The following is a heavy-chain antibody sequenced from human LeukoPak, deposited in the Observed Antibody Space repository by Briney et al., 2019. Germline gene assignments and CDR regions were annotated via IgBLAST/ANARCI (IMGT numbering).Heavy chain of an antibody. CDR3: ARDHDVAYNDYYDSSGPTWVDY. CDR1: GYTFTSYG. J-gene: IGHJ4*02. D-gene: IGHD3-22*01. V-gene: IGHV1-18*01. Sequence: GGSVKVSCKASGYTFTSYGISWVRQAPGQGLEWMGWISAYNGNTNYAQKLQGRVTVTTDTSTSTAYMELRSLRSDDTAVYYCARDHDVAYNDYYDSSGPTWVDYWGQGTLVTVSS. CDR2: ISAYNGNT.